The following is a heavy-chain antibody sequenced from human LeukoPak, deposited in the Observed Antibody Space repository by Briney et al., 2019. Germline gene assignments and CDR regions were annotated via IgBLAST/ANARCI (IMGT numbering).Heavy chain of an antibody. D-gene: IGHD2-2*01. J-gene: IGHJ5*02. CDR3: ARVVYCSSTSCYGNWFDP. CDR1: GGTFSSYA. CDR2: IIPIFGTA. Sequence: ASVKVSCKASGGTFSSYAISWVRQAPGQGLEWMGGIIPIFGTANYAQKFQGRVTITADESTSTDYMELSSLRSEDTAVYYCARVVYCSSTSCYGNWFDPWGQGTLVTVSS. V-gene: IGHV1-69*13.